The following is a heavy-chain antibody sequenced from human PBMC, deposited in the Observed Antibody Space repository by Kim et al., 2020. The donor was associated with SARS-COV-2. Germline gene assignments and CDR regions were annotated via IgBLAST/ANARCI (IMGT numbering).Heavy chain of an antibody. D-gene: IGHD2-15*01. CDR2: LNNDGSST. CDR3: DRGDISYGMDV. V-gene: IGHV3-74*01. CDR1: GFTFSTYC. J-gene: IGHJ6*02. Sequence: GGSLRLSCAASGFTFSTYCMYWVRQAPGKGLVCVSRLNNDGSSTTYANPVKGRFTISRDNAKNTLYLQMNSLRGEDTDVYYCDRGDISYGMDVWGQGTTVTVSS.